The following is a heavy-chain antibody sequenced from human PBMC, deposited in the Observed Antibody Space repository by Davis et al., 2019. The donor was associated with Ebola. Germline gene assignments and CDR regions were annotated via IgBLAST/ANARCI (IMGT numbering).Heavy chain of an antibody. Sequence: GESLKISCAASGFTFSSYWMSWVRQAPGKGLEWVANIKQDGSEKYYVDSVKGRFTISRDNAKNSLYLQMNSLRAEDTAVYYCARERHRIGDFFDYWGQGTHVTVSS. V-gene: IGHV3-7*03. J-gene: IGHJ4*02. CDR1: GFTFSSYW. CDR3: ARERHRIGDFFDY. D-gene: IGHD2-15*01. CDR2: IKQDGSEK.